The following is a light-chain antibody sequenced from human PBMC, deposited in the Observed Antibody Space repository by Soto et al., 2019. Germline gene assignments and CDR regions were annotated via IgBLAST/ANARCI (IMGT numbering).Light chain of an antibody. CDR1: QSVSSN. J-gene: IGKJ1*01. CDR3: QQYNDWPLT. V-gene: IGKV3-15*01. Sequence: ILMTQYPVTLSASPGERATISCRASQSVSSNLAWYQQKPGKAPSLLIYGAFTRATGIPARFSGTGSGTEFTLTISSLQSEDFALYYCQQYNDWPLTFGQGTKVAIK. CDR2: GAF.